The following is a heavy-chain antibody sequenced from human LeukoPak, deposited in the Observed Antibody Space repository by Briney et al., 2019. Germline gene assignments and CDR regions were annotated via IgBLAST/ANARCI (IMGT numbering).Heavy chain of an antibody. CDR3: AHRQTPMVIPEATTYNWFDP. CDR1: GFSLSTGGVG. J-gene: IGHJ5*02. Sequence: SGPTLVKPTQTLTLTCTFSGFSLSTGGVGVGWIRQPPVKALEWLALIYWDDDKRYSPSLQSRRTITKDTSKNKVVLTMTNMDPVDTATYYCAHRQTPMVIPEATTYNWFDPWGQGTLVTVSS. CDR2: IYWDDDK. D-gene: IGHD2-21*01. V-gene: IGHV2-5*02.